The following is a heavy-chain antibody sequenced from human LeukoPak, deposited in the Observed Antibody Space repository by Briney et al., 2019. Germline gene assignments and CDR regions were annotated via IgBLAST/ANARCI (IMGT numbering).Heavy chain of an antibody. CDR3: ARSPRDVYRDGVVDF. CDR2: IYPGDSDV. D-gene: IGHD5-24*01. J-gene: IGHJ3*01. V-gene: IGHV5-51*01. CDR1: GYSFTRYW. Sequence: GESLMIYRQGSGYSFTRYWMGWVRQMPGKGLEWMGIIYPGDSDVKYSPSFQGQVTISADKSISTAYLQWSSLKASDTAIYYCARSPRDVYRDGVVDFWGRETKVTVSS.